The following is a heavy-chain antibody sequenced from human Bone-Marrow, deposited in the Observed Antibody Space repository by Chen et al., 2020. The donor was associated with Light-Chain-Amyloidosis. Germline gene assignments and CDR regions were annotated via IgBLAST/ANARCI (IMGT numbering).Heavy chain of an antibody. J-gene: IGHJ4*02. D-gene: IGHD5-12*01. CDR1: GYTFPNYW. Sequence: VKKPGESLKISCKGSGYTFPNYWIGWVRQVPGKGLKWMGVIYPDDSDARYSPSLEGQVTISADKSITTAYPQWRSLKASDTAMYYCARRRDGYNLDDWGQGTLVTVSS. CDR2: IYPDDSDA. CDR3: ARRRDGYNLDD. V-gene: IGHV5-51*01.